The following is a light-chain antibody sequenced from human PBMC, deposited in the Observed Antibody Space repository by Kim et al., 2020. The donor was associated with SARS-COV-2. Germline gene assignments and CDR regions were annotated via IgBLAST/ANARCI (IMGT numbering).Light chain of an antibody. J-gene: IGLJ3*02. CDR2: EVR. V-gene: IGLV2-8*01. Sequence: QSALTQHPSASGSPGQSVTISCSGISSDVGDYPYVSWYQQHPGKAPTLIIYEVRYRPSGVPDRFSGSKSGNTASLTVSGPQAEDEADYYCSSSAGSNNLVFGGGTRLTVL. CDR3: SSSAGSNNLV. CDR1: SSDVGDYPY.